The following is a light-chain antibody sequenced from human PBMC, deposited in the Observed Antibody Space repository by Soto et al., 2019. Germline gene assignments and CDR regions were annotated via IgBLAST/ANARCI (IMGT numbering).Light chain of an antibody. Sequence: DIVLTPSPGTLSSSPGERATLSCRASQSIDNRDFAWYQHKPGQATRLLLDATSSRATGIPDKFGGSGSGTDFTLTINRLQPEDFAVYYCQQYFASSWTFGQGTQVHIK. CDR1: QSIDNRD. J-gene: IGKJ1*01. V-gene: IGKV3-20*01. CDR3: QQYFASSWT. CDR2: ATS.